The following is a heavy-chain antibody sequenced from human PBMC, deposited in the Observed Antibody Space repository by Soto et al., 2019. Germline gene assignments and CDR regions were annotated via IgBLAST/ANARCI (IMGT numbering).Heavy chain of an antibody. Sequence: ASVKVSCKASGGTFSSYAISWVRQAPGQGLEWMGRIIPILGIANYAQKFQGRVTITADKSTSTAYMELSSLRSEDTAVYYCAREERHVGTVAGTASFDYWGQGTLVTVSS. CDR3: AREERHVGTVAGTASFDY. D-gene: IGHD6-19*01. CDR1: GGTFSSYA. CDR2: IIPILGIA. V-gene: IGHV1-69*04. J-gene: IGHJ4*02.